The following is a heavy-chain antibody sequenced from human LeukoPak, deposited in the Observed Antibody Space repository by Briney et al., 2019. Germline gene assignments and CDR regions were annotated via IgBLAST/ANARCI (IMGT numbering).Heavy chain of an antibody. CDR1: GFTSSNYA. D-gene: IGHD6-19*01. CDR2: ISGSGGST. Sequence: GGSLRLSCAASGFTSSNYAMSWVRQALGKGLEWVSAISGSGGSTYYADSVKGRFTISRDNSKNTLYLQLNSLRAEDTAVYYCAKDLSVYSSGWNYWGQGTLVTVSS. V-gene: IGHV3-23*01. CDR3: AKDLSVYSSGWNY. J-gene: IGHJ4*02.